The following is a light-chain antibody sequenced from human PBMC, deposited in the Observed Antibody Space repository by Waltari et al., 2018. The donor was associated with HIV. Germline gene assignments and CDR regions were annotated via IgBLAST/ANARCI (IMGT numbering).Light chain of an antibody. Sequence: SYDLTQTPSVSVSPGQTATISCPGPKLGDTYTSWYQQKTGQAPLLIIYQDNKRPPGISERFSGSSSGTTTTLVIYGVQTRDEANYFCQAWASDTAVFGGGTTLTVL. V-gene: IGLV3-1*01. CDR3: QAWASDTAV. CDR1: KLGDTY. CDR2: QDN. J-gene: IGLJ2*01.